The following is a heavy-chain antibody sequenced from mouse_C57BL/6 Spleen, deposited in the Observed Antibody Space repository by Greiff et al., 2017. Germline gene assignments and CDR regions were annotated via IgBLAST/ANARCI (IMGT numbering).Heavy chain of an antibody. CDR2: INPNYGTT. V-gene: IGHV1-39*01. Sequence: EVQLKESGPELVKPGASVKISCKASGYSFTDYNMNWVKQSNGKSLEWIGVINPNYGTTSYNQKFKGKATLTVDQSSSTAYMQLNSLTSEDSAVYYCAREGTTAQEVYAMDYWGQGTSVTVSS. D-gene: IGHD3-2*02. CDR3: AREGTTAQEVYAMDY. CDR1: GYSFTDYN. J-gene: IGHJ4*01.